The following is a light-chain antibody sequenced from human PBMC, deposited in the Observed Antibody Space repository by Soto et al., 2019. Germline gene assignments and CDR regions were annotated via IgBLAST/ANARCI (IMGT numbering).Light chain of an antibody. J-gene: IGKJ2*01. CDR3: QQYYSTPYT. V-gene: IGKV4-1*01. Sequence: DIVMTQSPDSLAVSLGERATINCKSSQSVLYSSNNKNYLAWYQQKPGQPPKLLIYWASTRESGVPDRFSGSGSGTDFTLTISSLQAEDVAVYYSQQYYSTPYTLGQGTQVEIK. CDR2: WAS. CDR1: QSVLYSSNNKNY.